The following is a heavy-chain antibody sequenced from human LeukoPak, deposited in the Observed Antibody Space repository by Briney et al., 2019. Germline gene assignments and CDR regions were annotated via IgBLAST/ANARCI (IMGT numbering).Heavy chain of an antibody. Sequence: PGGSLTLSCAASGFTFSCYWEHWLRQAPGEALVWFSSINSDGSSTSYADSVKGRFTISRDNATKTPYLQMNSLRADDTSLYYCASPCTFVVRHLWGQGTLVTVSS. D-gene: IGHD6-6*01. J-gene: IGHJ4*02. CDR2: INSDGSST. CDR3: ASPCTFVVRHL. V-gene: IGHV3-74*01. CDR1: GFTFSCYW.